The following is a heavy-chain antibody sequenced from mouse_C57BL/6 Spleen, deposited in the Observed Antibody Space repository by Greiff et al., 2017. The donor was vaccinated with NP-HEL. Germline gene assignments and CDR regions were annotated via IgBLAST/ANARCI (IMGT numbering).Heavy chain of an antibody. Sequence: EVKVVESGGGLVQPGGSLKLSCAASGFTFSDYYMYWVRQTPEKRLEWVAYISNGGGSTYYPDTVKGRFNISRDNAKNTLYLQMSRLKSEDTAMYYCARRGYDYDDAMDYWGQGTSVTVSS. CDR2: ISNGGGST. D-gene: IGHD2-4*01. CDR3: ARRGYDYDDAMDY. J-gene: IGHJ4*01. V-gene: IGHV5-12*01. CDR1: GFTFSDYY.